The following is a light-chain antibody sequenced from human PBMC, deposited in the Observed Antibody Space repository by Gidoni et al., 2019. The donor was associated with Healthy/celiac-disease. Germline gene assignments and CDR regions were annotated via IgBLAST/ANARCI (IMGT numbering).Light chain of an antibody. V-gene: IGLV2-23*02. CDR3: CSYAGSSTHVV. Sequence: ALTQPSSVSGSPGQSITISCTGTSSDIGTYNLVSWYQQNPGKAPKLLIYEVNKRPSGVSNRFSGSKSGNTASLTISGLQAEDEADYYCCSYAGSSTHVVFGGGTQLTVL. CDR1: SSDIGTYNL. J-gene: IGLJ2*01. CDR2: EVN.